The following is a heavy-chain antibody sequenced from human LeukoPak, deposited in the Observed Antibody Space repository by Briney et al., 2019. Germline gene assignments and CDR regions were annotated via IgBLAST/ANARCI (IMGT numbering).Heavy chain of an antibody. J-gene: IGHJ4*02. CDR3: ARDVLLWFGERDY. CDR1: GFTFSSYS. D-gene: IGHD3-10*01. V-gene: IGHV3-21*01. CDR2: ISSSSSYI. Sequence: GGSLRLSCAASGFTFSSYSMNWVRQAPGKGLEWVSSISSSSSYIYYADSVKGRFTISRDNAKNSLYLQMNSLRAEDTAVYYCARDVLLWFGERDYWGQGTLVTVSS.